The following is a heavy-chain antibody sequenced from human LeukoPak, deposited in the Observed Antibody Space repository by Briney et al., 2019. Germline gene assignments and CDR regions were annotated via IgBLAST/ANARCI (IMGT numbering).Heavy chain of an antibody. D-gene: IGHD3-3*01. CDR2: INEDGSTT. Sequence: GGSLRLSCAASGFTFSSNWMHWVRQAPGKGLVWVSRINEDGSTTNYADSVKGRSTIFRDNAKNTLYLQMNSLRAEDTAVYYCARDHPPLITIFGVATHLYGMDVWGQGTTVTVSS. J-gene: IGHJ6*02. V-gene: IGHV3-74*01. CDR3: ARDHPPLITIFGVATHLYGMDV. CDR1: GFTFSSNW.